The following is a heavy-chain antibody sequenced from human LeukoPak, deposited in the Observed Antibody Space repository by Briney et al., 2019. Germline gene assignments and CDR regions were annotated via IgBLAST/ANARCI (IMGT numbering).Heavy chain of an antibody. CDR1: GFSLSTSGMR. Sequence: FGPALVKPTQTLTLTCTFSGFSLSTSGMRVVWIRQPPGKALEWLARIDWDDDKYYSTSLKTRLTISKDTSKNQVVLTMTNMGPVDTATYYCARLPGGTGSYLFDYWGQGTLVTVSS. CDR3: ARLPGGTGSYLFDY. J-gene: IGHJ4*02. CDR2: IDWDDDK. D-gene: IGHD1-26*01. V-gene: IGHV2-70*04.